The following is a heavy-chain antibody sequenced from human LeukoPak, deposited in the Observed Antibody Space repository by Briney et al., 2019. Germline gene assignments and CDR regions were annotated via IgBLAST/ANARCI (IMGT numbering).Heavy chain of an antibody. CDR1: GFTFSSYS. CDR2: ISSSSSYI. V-gene: IGHV3-21*01. D-gene: IGHD3-3*01. CDR3: APVWSGYLDY. Sequence: GGSLRLSXAASGFTFSSYSMNWVRQAPGKGLEWVSSISSSSSYIYYADSVKGRFTISRDNAKNSLYLQMNSLRAEDTAVYYCAPVWSGYLDYWGQGTLVTVSS. J-gene: IGHJ4*02.